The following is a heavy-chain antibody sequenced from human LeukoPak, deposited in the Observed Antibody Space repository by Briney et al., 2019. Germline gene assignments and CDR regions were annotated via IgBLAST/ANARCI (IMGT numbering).Heavy chain of an antibody. Sequence: GGSLRLSCAASGFTFSSDAMSWVRQAPGEGLEWVSAISGSGGSTYYADSVKGRFTISRDNSKNTLYLQMHSLRAEDTAVYYCAKDSSGWNGWFDPWGQGTLVTVSS. CDR2: ISGSGGST. D-gene: IGHD6-19*01. J-gene: IGHJ5*02. V-gene: IGHV3-23*01. CDR3: AKDSSGWNGWFDP. CDR1: GFTFSSDA.